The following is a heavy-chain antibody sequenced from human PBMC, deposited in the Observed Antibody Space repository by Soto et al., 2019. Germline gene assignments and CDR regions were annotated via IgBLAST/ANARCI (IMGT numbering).Heavy chain of an antibody. CDR3: AKFGATRDIVATMETYGMDV. CDR1: GFTFSSYA. CDR2: ISGSGGST. D-gene: IGHD5-12*01. Sequence: EVQLLESGGGLVQPGGSLRLSCAASGFTFSSYAMSWVRQAPGKGLEWVSAISGSGGSTYYADSVKGRFTISRDNSKHTLYLQMNSLRAEDTAVYYCAKFGATRDIVATMETYGMDVWGQGTTVTVSS. J-gene: IGHJ6*02. V-gene: IGHV3-23*01.